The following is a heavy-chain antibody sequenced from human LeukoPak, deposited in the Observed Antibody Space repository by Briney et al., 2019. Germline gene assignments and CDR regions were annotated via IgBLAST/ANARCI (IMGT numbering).Heavy chain of an antibody. V-gene: IGHV4-30-4*01. CDR2: IYYSGRT. CDR1: GGSISSGDYY. J-gene: IGHJ4*02. CDR3: ARDLYYYDSSGYLSY. D-gene: IGHD3-22*01. Sequence: PSQTLSLTCTVSGGSISSGDYYWSWIRQPPGKGLEWIGYIYYSGRTNYNPSLKSRVTISVDTSKNQFSLKLSSVTAADTAVYYCARDLYYYDSSGYLSYWGQGTLVTVSS.